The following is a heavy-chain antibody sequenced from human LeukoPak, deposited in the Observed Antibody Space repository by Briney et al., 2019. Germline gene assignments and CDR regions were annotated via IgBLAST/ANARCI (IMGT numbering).Heavy chain of an antibody. D-gene: IGHD3-3*01. CDR2: ISYDGGEE. V-gene: IGHV3-30-3*01. Sequence: GGSLRLSCVASGSTFRRYPVHWVRQAPGKGLEWVAVISYDGGEEYYADSVKGRFTISRENSKNTLYLQMNSLRVEDTAIYYCARDGGTIFGVVTIRGGLVDYWGQGTLVTVSS. CDR1: GSTFRRYP. J-gene: IGHJ4*02. CDR3: ARDGGTIFGVVTIRGGLVDY.